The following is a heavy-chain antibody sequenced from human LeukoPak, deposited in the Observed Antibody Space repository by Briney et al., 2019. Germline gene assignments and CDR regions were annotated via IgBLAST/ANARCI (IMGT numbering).Heavy chain of an antibody. CDR1: VGSISSYY. J-gene: IGHJ6*02. Sequence: SETLSLTCTVSVGSISSYYWSWIRQPPGKGLGWIGYIYYSGSTNYNPSLKSRVTISVDTSKNQFSLKLSSVTAADTAVYYCARDRYYYYGMDVWGQGTTVTVSS. CDR3: ARDRYYYYGMDV. V-gene: IGHV4-59*01. CDR2: IYYSGST.